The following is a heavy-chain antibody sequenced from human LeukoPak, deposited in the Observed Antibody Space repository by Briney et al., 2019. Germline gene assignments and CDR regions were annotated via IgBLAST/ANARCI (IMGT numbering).Heavy chain of an antibody. Sequence: PSETLSLTCAVSGGSISSSNWWSWVRQPPGKGLEWIGEINHSGSTNYNPSLKSRVTISVDTSKNQFSLKLSSVTAADTAVYYCARAQPVSYGPGSYWGQGTLVTVSS. D-gene: IGHD1-26*01. CDR1: GGSISSSNW. V-gene: IGHV4-4*02. J-gene: IGHJ4*02. CDR2: INHSGST. CDR3: ARAQPVSYGPGSY.